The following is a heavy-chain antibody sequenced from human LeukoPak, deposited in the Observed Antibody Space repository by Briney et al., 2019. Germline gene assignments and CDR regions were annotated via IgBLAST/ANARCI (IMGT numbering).Heavy chain of an antibody. J-gene: IGHJ6*03. V-gene: IGHV5-51*01. Sequence: GESLKISCKGSGYSFTSYWIGWVRQMPGKGLEWKGIIYPGDSDTRYSPSFQGQVTISADKSISTAHLQWSSLKASDTAMYYCARLDIVVVPAATPQSYYYYYYMDVWGKGTTVTVSS. D-gene: IGHD2-2*02. CDR1: GYSFTSYW. CDR2: IYPGDSDT. CDR3: ARLDIVVVPAATPQSYYYYYYMDV.